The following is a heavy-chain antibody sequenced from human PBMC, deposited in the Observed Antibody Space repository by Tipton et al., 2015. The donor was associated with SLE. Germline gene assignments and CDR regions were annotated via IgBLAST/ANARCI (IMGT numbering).Heavy chain of an antibody. J-gene: IGHJ4*02. CDR1: GFTFSSYS. D-gene: IGHD6-13*01. CDR3: ARAPYSSSWFIDY. CDR2: ISSSSSYI. V-gene: IGHV3-21*03. Sequence: SLRLSCAASGFTFSSYSMNWVRQAPGKGLEWVSSISSSSSYIYYADSVKGRFTISRDNAKNSLYLQMNSLRAEDTAVYYCARAPYSSSWFIDYWGQGTLVTVSS.